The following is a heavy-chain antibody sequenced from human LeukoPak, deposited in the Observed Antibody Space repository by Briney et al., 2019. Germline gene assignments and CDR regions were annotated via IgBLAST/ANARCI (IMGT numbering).Heavy chain of an antibody. Sequence: SQTLSLTCAISGDSVSSNYGAWNWLRQSPSRGLEWLGRTYYRSKWYDDYAGSVKGRISISPDTSKNQFSLQLYSVTPEDTAVYYCARDVGTSGWYTFVYWGQGTLVIVSS. V-gene: IGHV6-1*01. CDR1: GDSVSSNYGA. CDR2: TYYRSKWYD. J-gene: IGHJ4*02. D-gene: IGHD6-19*01. CDR3: ARDVGTSGWYTFVY.